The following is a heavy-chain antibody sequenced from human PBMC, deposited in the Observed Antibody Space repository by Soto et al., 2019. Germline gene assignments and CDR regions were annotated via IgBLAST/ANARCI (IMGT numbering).Heavy chain of an antibody. CDR1: VFKFSNYA. J-gene: IGHJ4*02. Sequence: VGSLILSCSASVFKFSNYAISWFLQAPVKGLEWVSLISATGGGTYYADSVKGRFTISRDNSHNTLYLQVHSLTAEDTAVYYCAKDRREGGNYDLYFELWGKGDQVTVSS. CDR2: ISATGGGT. D-gene: IGHD1-7*01. V-gene: IGHV3-23*01. CDR3: AKDRREGGNYDLYFEL.